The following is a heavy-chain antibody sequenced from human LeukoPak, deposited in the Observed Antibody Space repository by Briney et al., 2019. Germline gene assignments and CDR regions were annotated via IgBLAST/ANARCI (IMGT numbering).Heavy chain of an antibody. J-gene: IGHJ4*02. Sequence: PGGSPRLSCAASGFTFSSYAMSWVRQAPGKGLEWVSAISGSGGSTYYADSVKGRFTISRDNSKNTLYLQMNSLRAEDTAVYYCAKVVTGVRFLEWLSEYYFDYWGQGTLVTVSS. D-gene: IGHD3-3*01. CDR1: GFTFSSYA. CDR3: AKVVTGVRFLEWLSEYYFDY. V-gene: IGHV3-23*01. CDR2: ISGSGGST.